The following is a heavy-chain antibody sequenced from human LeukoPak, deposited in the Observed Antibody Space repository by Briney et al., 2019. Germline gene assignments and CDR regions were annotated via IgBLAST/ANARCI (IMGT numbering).Heavy chain of an antibody. V-gene: IGHV3-23*01. CDR2: LSGSGGST. J-gene: IGHJ4*02. CDR1: GFTFSNYA. Sequence: GGSLRLSCAASGFTFSNYAMSWVRQAPGKGLEWVSALSGSGGSTYYADSVKGRFTISRDNSKNTLYLQMNSLRAEDTAVYYCAKAVIAARPSYFDYWGQGTLVTVSS. D-gene: IGHD6-6*01. CDR3: AKAVIAARPSYFDY.